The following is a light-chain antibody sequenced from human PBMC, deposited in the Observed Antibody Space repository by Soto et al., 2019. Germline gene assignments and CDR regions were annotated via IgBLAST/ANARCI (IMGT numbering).Light chain of an antibody. CDR3: LLFYGDGVV. V-gene: IGLV7-43*01. CDR1: TGAVTSGYY. Sequence: QAVVTQEPSLTVSPGGTGTLTCASSTGAVTSGYYPNWFQQKPGQPPRALIYSTTYKHSWTPARFSGSLLGGKAALTLSGVQPEDEADYYCLLFYGDGVVFGGGTKLTVL. J-gene: IGLJ2*01. CDR2: STT.